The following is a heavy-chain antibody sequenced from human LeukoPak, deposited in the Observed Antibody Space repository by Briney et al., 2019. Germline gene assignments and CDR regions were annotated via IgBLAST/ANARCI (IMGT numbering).Heavy chain of an antibody. V-gene: IGHV3-21*01. J-gene: IGHJ4*02. CDR2: ISSSSSYI. D-gene: IGHD4-17*01. Sequence: PGGSLRLSCAASGFTFSSYSMNWVRQAPGKGLEWVSSISSSSSYIYYADSVKGRFTISRDNAKNSLYLQMNSLRAEDTAVYYCARGSGKYDYGDYVRYWGQGTLVTVSS. CDR1: GFTFSSYS. CDR3: ARGSGKYDYGDYVRY.